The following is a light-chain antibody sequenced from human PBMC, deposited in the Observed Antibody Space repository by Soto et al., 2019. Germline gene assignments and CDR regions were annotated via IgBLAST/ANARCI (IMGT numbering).Light chain of an antibody. J-gene: IGKJ1*01. CDR1: QSVSSGS. Sequence: EIVLTQSPGTLSLSPGERATLSCRASQSVSSGSLAWYQQKPGQAPRLLISGASSRATGIPDRFSGSGSGIDFTLTISRLEPEDFAVYYCQQYGTSPRTFGQGTKVEIK. V-gene: IGKV3-20*01. CDR3: QQYGTSPRT. CDR2: GAS.